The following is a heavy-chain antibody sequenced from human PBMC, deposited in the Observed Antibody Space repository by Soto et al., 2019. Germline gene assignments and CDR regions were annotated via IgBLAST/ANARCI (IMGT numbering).Heavy chain of an antibody. J-gene: IGHJ6*02. Sequence: SCKASGYTFTSYYMNWLRQAPGQGLEWMGIINPGGGSTTYAQKFQGRVTMTRDTSTSTVYMQLSSLSSEDTAVYYCAREGFRGVMSYYGMDVWGQGTTVTVSS. CDR3: AREGFRGVMSYYGMDV. V-gene: IGHV1-46*01. D-gene: IGHD3-16*01. CDR2: INPGGGST. CDR1: GYTFTSYY.